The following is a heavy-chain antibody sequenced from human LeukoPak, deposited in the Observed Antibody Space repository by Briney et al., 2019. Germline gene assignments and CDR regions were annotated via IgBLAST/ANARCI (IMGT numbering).Heavy chain of an antibody. J-gene: IGHJ4*02. Sequence: KSGGSLRLSCAASGFTFSDYYMSWIRQAPGKGLEWVSYISSSSSYTNYADSVKGRFTISRDNAKNSLYLQMNSLRAEDTAVYYCAGRGTETTVVTYFDYWGQGTLVTVSS. CDR3: AGRGTETTVVTYFDY. CDR2: ISSSSSYT. CDR1: GFTFSDYY. D-gene: IGHD4-23*01. V-gene: IGHV3-11*06.